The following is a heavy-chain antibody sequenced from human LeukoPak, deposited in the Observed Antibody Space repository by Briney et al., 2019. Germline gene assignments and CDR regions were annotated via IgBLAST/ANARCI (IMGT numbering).Heavy chain of an antibody. CDR1: GGSISSYY. J-gene: IGHJ4*02. CDR2: IYTSGST. V-gene: IGHV4-4*07. CDR3: ARTLSRWDPFDY. Sequence: PSETLSLTCTVSGGSISSYYWSWIRQPAGKGLEWIGRIYTSGSTNYNPSLKSRVIISLDTSKNQFSLKLSSVTAADTAVYYCARTLSRWDPFDYWGQGTLVTVSS. D-gene: IGHD1-26*01.